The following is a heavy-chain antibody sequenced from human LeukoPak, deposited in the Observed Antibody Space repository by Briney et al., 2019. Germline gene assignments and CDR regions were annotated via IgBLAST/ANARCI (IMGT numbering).Heavy chain of an antibody. J-gene: IGHJ4*02. Sequence: SETLSLTCSVSGVSMSSYYWSWIRQSPGKGLEWIGYIYHSGSTDYNSSLKSRVTISEATSTKQFSLKVSSVTAADTAVYYCARRFRGASFDYWGQGTLVTVSS. CDR2: IYHSGST. CDR3: ARRFRGASFDY. CDR1: GVSMSSYY. D-gene: IGHD1-26*01. V-gene: IGHV4-59*01.